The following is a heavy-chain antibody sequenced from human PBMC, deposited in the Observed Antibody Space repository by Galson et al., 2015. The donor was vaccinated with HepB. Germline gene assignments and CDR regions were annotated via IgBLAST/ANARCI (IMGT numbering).Heavy chain of an antibody. V-gene: IGHV3-11*03. Sequence: SLRLSCAASGLTLSDYYMNWIRQAPGKGLEWVSSISTTSDYRNYADSVKGRFTISRDNARNSLYLQMDSLRAEDTAIYYCARIGYCSSTNCYRAFDYWGQGTLVTVSS. J-gene: IGHJ4*02. CDR2: ISTTSDYR. D-gene: IGHD2-2*02. CDR3: ARIGYCSSTNCYRAFDY. CDR1: GLTLSDYY.